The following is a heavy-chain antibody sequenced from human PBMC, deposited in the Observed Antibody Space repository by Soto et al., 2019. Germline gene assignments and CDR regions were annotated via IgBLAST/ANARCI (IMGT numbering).Heavy chain of an antibody. CDR1: NYSISNPPY. CDR2: MYHGGNT. CDR3: ARAPVMVVAGSTFDY. J-gene: IGHJ4*01. Sequence: PSETLSLTCTVSNYSISNPPYGGWIRQPPGKGPEWIASMYHGGNTFYNPSLKSRITMSMDTSKNQFSLKMRFMTAADTAVYYCARAPVMVVAGSTFDYWGHGTLVTVSS. D-gene: IGHD6-19*01. V-gene: IGHV4-38-2*02.